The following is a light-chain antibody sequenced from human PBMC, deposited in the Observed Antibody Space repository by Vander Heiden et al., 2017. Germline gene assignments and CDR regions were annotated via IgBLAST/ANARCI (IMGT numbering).Light chain of an antibody. V-gene: IGKV3-20*01. J-gene: IGKJ2*01. CDR1: QSFRSTY. CDR3: QHYRTSPLMFT. CDR2: GTS. Sequence: EIVLTQSPGTLSLSPGERATLSCRASQSFRSTYLAWYQQKPGQAPRLLIYGTSSRATGILTLTISRLEPEDFAVYYCQHYRTSPLMFTFGQGTKLEI.